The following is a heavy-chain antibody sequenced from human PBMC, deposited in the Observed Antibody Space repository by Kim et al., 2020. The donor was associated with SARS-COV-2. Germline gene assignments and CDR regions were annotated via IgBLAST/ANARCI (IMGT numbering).Heavy chain of an antibody. V-gene: IGHV3-33*01. CDR1: GFAFTSFA. D-gene: IGHD1-26*01. CDR3: ARLGAHRGSQDFFDH. CDR2: IWADGSDK. Sequence: GGSLRLSCEASGFAFTSFAMHWVRQAPGKGLEWVAVIWADGSDKYYAESVKGRFTISRDNSRDTLSLQMNGLRVEDTALYYCARLGAHRGSQDFFDHWGLGTLVTVSS. J-gene: IGHJ4*02.